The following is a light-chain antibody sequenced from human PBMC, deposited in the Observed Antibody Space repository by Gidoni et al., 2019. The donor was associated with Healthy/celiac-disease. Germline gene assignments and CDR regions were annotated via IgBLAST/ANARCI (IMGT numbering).Light chain of an antibody. CDR2: GAS. CDR1: QSVSSSY. J-gene: IGKJ3*01. V-gene: IGKV3-20*01. Sequence: TKSPGTLSLSPGERATLSCRASQSVSSSYLAWYQQTPGQAPRLLIYGASSRATGIPDRFSGSGSGTDFTLTISRLEPEDFAVYYCQQYGSSPPFTFGPGTKVDIK. CDR3: QQYGSSPPFT.